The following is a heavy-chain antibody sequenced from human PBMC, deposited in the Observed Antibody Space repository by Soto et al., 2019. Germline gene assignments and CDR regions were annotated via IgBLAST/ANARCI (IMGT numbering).Heavy chain of an antibody. CDR3: AKDRSGYFYYGMDV. V-gene: IGHV3-30*18. CDR1: GFTFSSYG. CDR2: ISYDGGNK. D-gene: IGHD3-16*02. J-gene: IGHJ6*02. Sequence: GGSLRLSCAASGFTFSSYGMHWVRQAPGKGLEWVAVISYDGGNKCYADSVKGRFTISRDNSKNTLYLQMNSLRAEDTAVYYCAKDRSGYFYYGMDVWGQGTTVTVSS.